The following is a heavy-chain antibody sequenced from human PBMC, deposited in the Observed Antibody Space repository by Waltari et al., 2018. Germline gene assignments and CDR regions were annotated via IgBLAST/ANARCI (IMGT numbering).Heavy chain of an antibody. D-gene: IGHD1-26*01. J-gene: IGHJ4*02. V-gene: IGHV4-59*11. CDR3: ARVTGSSWGFDY. CDR1: GGSISSHY. CDR2: IYYSGST. Sequence: QVQLQESGPGLVKPSETLSLTCTVSGGSISSHYWSWIRQPPGKGLEWIGDIYYSGSTNYNPSLQSRVTISVDTSKNQFSLKLSSVTAADTAVYYCARVTGSSWGFDYWGQGTLVTVSS.